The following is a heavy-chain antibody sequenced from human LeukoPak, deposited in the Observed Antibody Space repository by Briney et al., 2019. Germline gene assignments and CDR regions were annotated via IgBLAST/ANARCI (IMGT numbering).Heavy chain of an antibody. CDR1: GGSISSYY. D-gene: IGHD2-15*01. Sequence: SETLSLTCTVSGGSISSYYWSWIRQPAGKGLEWIGRIYTSGSTDYNPSLKSRVTMSVDTSKNQFSLKLSSVTAADTAVYYCARFRYCSGGSCYSDYWGQGTLVTVSS. J-gene: IGHJ4*02. CDR3: ARFRYCSGGSCYSDY. V-gene: IGHV4-4*07. CDR2: IYTSGST.